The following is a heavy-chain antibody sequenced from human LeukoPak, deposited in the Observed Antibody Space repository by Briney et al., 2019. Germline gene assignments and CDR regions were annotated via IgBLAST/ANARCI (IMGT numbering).Heavy chain of an antibody. CDR2: IYYSGST. V-gene: IGHV4-34*01. J-gene: IGHJ5*02. CDR3: AREREGWLGPEQFDP. D-gene: IGHD1-14*01. CDR1: GGSFSGYY. Sequence: SETLSLTCAVYGGSFSGYYWSWIRQPPGKGLEWIGYIYYSGSTYYNPSLKSRVTISVDTSKNQFSLKLSSVTAADTAVYYCAREREGWLGPEQFDPWGQGTLVTVSS.